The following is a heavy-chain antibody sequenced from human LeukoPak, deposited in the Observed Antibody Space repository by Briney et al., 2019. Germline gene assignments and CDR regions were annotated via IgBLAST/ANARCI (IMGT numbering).Heavy chain of an antibody. CDR3: VRDSVPAIVVVPAGVDP. V-gene: IGHV3-30-3*01. J-gene: IGHJ5*02. CDR1: GFTFSSYA. CDR2: ISYDGSNK. D-gene: IGHD2-2*01. Sequence: GGSLRLSCAASGFTFSSYAMHWVRQAPGKGLEWVAFISYDGSNKYYADSVKGRFTISRDNSKNTLYLQMNSLRAEDTAVYYCVRDSVPAIVVVPAGVDPWGQGTLVTVSS.